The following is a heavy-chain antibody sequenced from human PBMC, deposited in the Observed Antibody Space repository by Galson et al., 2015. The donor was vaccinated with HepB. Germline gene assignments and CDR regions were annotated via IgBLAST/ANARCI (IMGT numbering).Heavy chain of an antibody. Sequence: SMRLSCAASGFTFSSYAMHWVRQAPGKGLEWVAVISYDGSNKYYADSVKGRFTISRDNSKNTLYLQMNSLRAEDTAVYYCAREDDYGGNWVPRFDYWGQGTLVTVSS. V-gene: IGHV3-30-3*01. CDR2: ISYDGSNK. CDR3: AREDDYGGNWVPRFDY. J-gene: IGHJ4*02. CDR1: GFTFSSYA. D-gene: IGHD4-23*01.